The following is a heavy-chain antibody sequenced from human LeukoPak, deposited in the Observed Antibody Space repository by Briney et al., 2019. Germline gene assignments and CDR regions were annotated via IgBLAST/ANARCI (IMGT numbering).Heavy chain of an antibody. D-gene: IGHD3-22*01. V-gene: IGHV4-59*01. CDR1: GGSISSYY. Sequence: SETLSLTCTVSGGSISSYYWSWIRQPPGKGLEWIGYVYYSGSTKYNPSLKSRVTISIDTSKNQFSLKLSSVTAADTAVYYCAXXXXXTSGYRYFDYWGQGTLLTVSS. CDR2: VYYSGST. J-gene: IGHJ4*02. CDR3: AXXXXXTSGYRYFDY.